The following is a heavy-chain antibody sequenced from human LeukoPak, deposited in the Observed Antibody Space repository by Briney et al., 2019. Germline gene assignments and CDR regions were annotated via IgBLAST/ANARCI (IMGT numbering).Heavy chain of an antibody. CDR1: GFTFSSYW. V-gene: IGHV3-74*01. CDR2: INSDGSST. J-gene: IGHJ5*02. D-gene: IGHD3-22*01. CDR3: AREGVYYDSSGSGFDWFDP. Sequence: PGGSLRLSSAASGFTFSSYWMHWVRQAPGKGLVWVSRINSDGSSTSYADSAKGRFTISRDNAKNTLYLQMNSLRAEDTAVYYCAREGVYYDSSGSGFDWFDPWGQGTLVTVSS.